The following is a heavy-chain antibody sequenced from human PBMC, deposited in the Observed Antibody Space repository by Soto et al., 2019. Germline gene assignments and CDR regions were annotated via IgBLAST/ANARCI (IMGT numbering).Heavy chain of an antibody. Sequence: EVQLVESGGGLVQPGGSLRVSCAASGFSFTSYWMSWVRQAPGKGLEWVANIKEDGSAKYYLDSVKGRFTISRDNAKNSLYLQMSSLRPEDTAVYYCAREDFYRFHYWGQGNLVTVSS. V-gene: IGHV3-7*01. CDR3: AREDFYRFHY. CDR1: GFSFTSYW. J-gene: IGHJ4*02. CDR2: IKEDGSAK.